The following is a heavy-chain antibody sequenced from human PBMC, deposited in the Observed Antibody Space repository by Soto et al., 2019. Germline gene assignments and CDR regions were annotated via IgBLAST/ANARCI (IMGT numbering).Heavy chain of an antibody. CDR1: DFSISNAW. CDR2: VKRKIDGETT. V-gene: IGHV3-15*07. J-gene: IGHJ6*02. Sequence: EVQLVESGGGLVQPGGSLRLSCAASDFSISNAWMNWVRQAPGKGLEWVGRVKRKIDGETTDYAAPVKGRFTISRDDSNTMLYLQMNSLKADDTAVYYCTTGSVEGVWGQGTTVTVSS. D-gene: IGHD2-15*01. CDR3: TTGSVEGV.